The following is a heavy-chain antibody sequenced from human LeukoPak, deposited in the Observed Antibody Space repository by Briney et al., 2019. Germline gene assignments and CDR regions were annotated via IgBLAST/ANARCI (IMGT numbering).Heavy chain of an antibody. CDR3: TRVGYIDEGIDY. CDR2: ISYDGSNK. J-gene: IGHJ4*02. D-gene: IGHD5-24*01. V-gene: IGHV3-30-3*01. CDR1: GFTFSSYA. Sequence: GGSLRLSCAASGFTFSSYAMHWVRQAPGKGLEWVAVISYDGSNKYYADSVKGRFTISRDNSKNTLYLQMNSLRAEDTAIYYCTRVGYIDEGIDYWGQGTLVTVSS.